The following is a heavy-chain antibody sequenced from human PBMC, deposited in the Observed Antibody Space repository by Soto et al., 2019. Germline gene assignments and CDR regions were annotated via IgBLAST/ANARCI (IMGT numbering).Heavy chain of an antibody. Sequence: ASVKVSCKASGYTFTSYGISWVRQAPGQGLEWMGWISAYNGNTNYAQKLQARVTMTTDTSTSTAYMELRSLRSDDTAVYYCARDYDSSGLGAFDIWGQGTMITVSS. CDR2: ISAYNGNT. D-gene: IGHD3-22*01. CDR3: ARDYDSSGLGAFDI. CDR1: GYTFTSYG. V-gene: IGHV1-18*01. J-gene: IGHJ3*02.